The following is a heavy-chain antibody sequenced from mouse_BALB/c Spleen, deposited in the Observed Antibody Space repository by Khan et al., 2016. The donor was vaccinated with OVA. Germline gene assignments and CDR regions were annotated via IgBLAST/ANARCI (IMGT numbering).Heavy chain of an antibody. D-gene: IGHD2-1*01. CDR3: ARETTYWYFDV. CDR1: GYTFTNYR. Sequence: QIQLVQSGPELKKPGETVKITCKASGYTFTNYRMNWMKQAPGKGLKWMGWINTHTGEPTYGDDFKGRFAFSLATSASTAYLQINSLKNEDMATYFCARETTYWYFDVWGAGTTVTFSS. CDR2: INTHTGEP. J-gene: IGHJ1*01. V-gene: IGHV9-1*02.